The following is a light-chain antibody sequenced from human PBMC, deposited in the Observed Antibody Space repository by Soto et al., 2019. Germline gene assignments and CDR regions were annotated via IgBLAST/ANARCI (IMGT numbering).Light chain of an antibody. V-gene: IGKV3-20*01. CDR3: QHYASSPPYT. CDR1: RSFASSY. Sequence: EIVLTQSPVTLSLSPGERATLSCRASRSFASSYLGWYQQKPGQAPRLLIYAASTRATGIPDRFSGSGSATDFTLTISRLEPEDSVMYYCQHYASSPPYTFGQGTKLEIK. CDR2: AAS. J-gene: IGKJ2*01.